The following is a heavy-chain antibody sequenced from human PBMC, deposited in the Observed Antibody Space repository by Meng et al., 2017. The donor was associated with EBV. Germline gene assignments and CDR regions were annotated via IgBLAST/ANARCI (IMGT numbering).Heavy chain of an antibody. Sequence: QVQLQESGPGLVKPSGXLSLTCXVSGGSVNNESYYWGWSRQPPGKGLEYLGYIYYTGSTNYNSSLKSRVTISLDKSKNQFSLKLTSLTAADTAIYYCARGDYTNYPRWFDTWGQGTLVTVSS. D-gene: IGHD4-11*01. CDR1: GGSVNNESYY. CDR3: ARGDYTNYPRWFDT. J-gene: IGHJ5*02. V-gene: IGHV4-61*01. CDR2: IYYTGST.